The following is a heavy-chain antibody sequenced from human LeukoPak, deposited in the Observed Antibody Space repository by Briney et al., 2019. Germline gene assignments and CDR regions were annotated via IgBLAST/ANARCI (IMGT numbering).Heavy chain of an antibody. CDR3: ARGPRSSSWPTEY. J-gene: IGHJ4*02. D-gene: IGHD6-13*01. CDR1: GFTFSSYS. Sequence: GGSQRLSCAASGFTFSSYSMNWVRQAPGKGLEWVSSISSSSSYIYYADSVKGRFTISRDNAKNSLYLQMNSLRAEDTAVYYCARGPRSSSWPTEYWGQGTLVTVSS. V-gene: IGHV3-21*01. CDR2: ISSSSSYI.